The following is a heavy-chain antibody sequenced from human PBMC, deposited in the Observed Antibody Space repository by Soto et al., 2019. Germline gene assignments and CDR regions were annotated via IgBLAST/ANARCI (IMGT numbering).Heavy chain of an antibody. D-gene: IGHD3-16*01. J-gene: IGHJ4*01. V-gene: IGHV4-4*07. Sequence: SETLSLTCSVSGGSITESHWSWIRHPVGKGLEWIGRMYTRGSATYNPSLKSRVTMSLDSSKNEFSLKVRSMTAADTAVYYCATSTIMGLEVAGHFDNWGQGTLVTVSS. CDR2: MYTRGSA. CDR3: ATSTIMGLEVAGHFDN. CDR1: GGSITESH.